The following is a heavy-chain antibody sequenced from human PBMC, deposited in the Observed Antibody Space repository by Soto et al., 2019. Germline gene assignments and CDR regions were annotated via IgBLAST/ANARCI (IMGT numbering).Heavy chain of an antibody. CDR2: IYHSGST. Sequence: PSETLSLTCAVSGGSISSGGYSWSWIRQPPGKGLEWIGYIYHSGSTYYNPSLKSRVTISVDRSKNQFSLKLSSVTAADTAVYYCARGDMVRGVIITWYFDYWGQGTLVIVSS. CDR1: GGSISSGGYS. V-gene: IGHV4-30-2*01. J-gene: IGHJ4*02. CDR3: ARGDMVRGVIITWYFDY. D-gene: IGHD3-10*01.